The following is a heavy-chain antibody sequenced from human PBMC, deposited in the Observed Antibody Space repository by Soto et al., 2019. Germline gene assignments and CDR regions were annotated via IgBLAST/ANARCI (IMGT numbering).Heavy chain of an antibody. V-gene: IGHV1-2*02. J-gene: IGHJ5*02. Sequence: ASVKVSCKASGYTFTGYYMHWVRQAPGQGLEWMGWINPNSGGTNYAQKFQGRVTMTRDTSMSTAYMELSSLRSEDTAVYYCARVGIAARAGIVVVVAGTGWLDPWGQGTLVTVSS. CDR2: INPNSGGT. D-gene: IGHD2-15*01. CDR3: ARVGIAARAGIVVVVAGTGWLDP. CDR1: GYTFTGYY.